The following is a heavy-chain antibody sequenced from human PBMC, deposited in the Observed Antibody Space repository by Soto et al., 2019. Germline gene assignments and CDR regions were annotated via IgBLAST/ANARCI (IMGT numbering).Heavy chain of an antibody. V-gene: IGHV1-3*01. Sequence: ASVKVSCKASGYTFTSYAMHWVRQAPGQRLEWMGWINAGNGDTKYSQKFQGRVTITRDTSASTAYMELSSLRSEDTAVYYCALRIAVAGFDYWGQGTLVTVSS. J-gene: IGHJ4*02. CDR2: INAGNGDT. D-gene: IGHD6-19*01. CDR3: ALRIAVAGFDY. CDR1: GYTFTSYA.